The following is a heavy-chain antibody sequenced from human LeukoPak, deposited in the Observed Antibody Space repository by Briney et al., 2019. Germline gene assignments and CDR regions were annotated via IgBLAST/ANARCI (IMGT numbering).Heavy chain of an antibody. Sequence: GGSLRLSCAASGFTFSSYWMSWVRQAPGKGLEWVANIKQDGSEKYYVDSVKGRFTISRDNAKNSLYLQMNSLRAQDTAVYYCAREQEMATIDYWGQGTLVTVSS. V-gene: IGHV3-7*01. D-gene: IGHD5-24*01. CDR3: AREQEMATIDY. CDR1: GFTFSSYW. J-gene: IGHJ4*02. CDR2: IKQDGSEK.